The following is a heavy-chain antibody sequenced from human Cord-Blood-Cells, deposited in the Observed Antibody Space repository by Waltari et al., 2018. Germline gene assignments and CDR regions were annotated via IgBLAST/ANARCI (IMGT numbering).Heavy chain of an antibody. CDR1: GGTFSCYA. D-gene: IGHD1-26*01. CDR3: ARAALNSGSYNDAFDI. V-gene: IGHV1-69*01. Sequence: QVQLVQSGAEVKKPGSSVKVSCKASGGTFSCYAISWVRRAPGQGLEWRGGIIPIFGTANYAQKFQGRVTITADESTSTAYMELSSLRSEDTAVYYCARAALNSGSYNDAFDIWGQGTMVTVSS. J-gene: IGHJ3*02. CDR2: IIPIFGTA.